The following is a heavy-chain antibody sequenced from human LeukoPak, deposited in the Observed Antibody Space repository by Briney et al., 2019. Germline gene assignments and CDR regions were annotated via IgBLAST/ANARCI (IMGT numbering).Heavy chain of an antibody. CDR2: ISYDGSNK. CDR3: ARGRLGGFFDF. Sequence: GGSLRLSCAASGFTFSTYAMHWVRQAPGKGLEWVAVISYDGSNKYYADSVKGRFTISRDNSKNTLYLQVNSLRAEDTAVYYCARGRLGGFFDFWGQGTLVTVSS. V-gene: IGHV3-30-3*01. CDR1: GFTFSTYA. D-gene: IGHD3-10*01. J-gene: IGHJ4*02.